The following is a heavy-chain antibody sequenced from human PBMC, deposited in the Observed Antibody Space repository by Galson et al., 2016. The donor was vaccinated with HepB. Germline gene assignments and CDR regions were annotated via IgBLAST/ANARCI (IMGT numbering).Heavy chain of an antibody. Sequence: SLRLSCAASGFTFSDYYMNWIRQAPGKGLEWISYISSSGNSMLYADSVRGRFTISRDNAEKSLYLQMNSLRAEDTAVYYCAKEHYFGSGSYFDSWGQGTLVTVSS. J-gene: IGHJ4*02. V-gene: IGHV3-11*01. CDR2: ISSSGNSM. D-gene: IGHD3-10*01. CDR3: AKEHYFGSGSYFDS. CDR1: GFTFSDYY.